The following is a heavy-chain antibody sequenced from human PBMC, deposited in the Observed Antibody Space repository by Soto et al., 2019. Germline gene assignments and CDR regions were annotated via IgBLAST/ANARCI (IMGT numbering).Heavy chain of an antibody. Sequence: EGQLVVSGGGLVQPGGSLKLSCAASGFTFGGSAMHWVRQDSGKGLEWVGHIRSKTNSYATAYAESVKGRFTISRDDSMNTAYLQMNSLKTEDTAVYFCTRQTDAVQWLVVPTDYNFDYWGQGTLVTVSS. CDR2: IRSKTNSYAT. J-gene: IGHJ4*02. CDR1: GFTFGGSA. V-gene: IGHV3-73*02. CDR3: TRQTDAVQWLVVPTDYNFDY. D-gene: IGHD6-19*01.